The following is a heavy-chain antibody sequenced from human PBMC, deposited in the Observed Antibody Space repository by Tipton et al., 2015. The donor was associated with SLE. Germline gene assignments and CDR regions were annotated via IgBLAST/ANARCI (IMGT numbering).Heavy chain of an antibody. CDR1: GGSVSSSHW. D-gene: IGHD1-14*01. CDR2: IFHDGYS. V-gene: IGHV4-4*02. CDR3: ARDHRGLSEGQSFDV. Sequence: TLSLTCAVSGGSVSSSHWWTWVRQAPGKGLEWIGYIFHDGYSYYNPSLKSRVNMSVDASRSQFSLRLNSVTAADTAVYYCARDHRGLSEGQSFDVWGHGTMATVSS. J-gene: IGHJ3*01.